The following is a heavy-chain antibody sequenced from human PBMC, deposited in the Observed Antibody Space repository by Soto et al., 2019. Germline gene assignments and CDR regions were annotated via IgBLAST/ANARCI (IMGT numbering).Heavy chain of an antibody. CDR3: AREGLDSYAFDI. D-gene: IGHD2-15*01. CDR1: GFTFSSYA. J-gene: IGHJ3*02. Sequence: GGSLRLSCAASGFTFSSYAMHWVRQAPGKGLEWVAVISYDGSNKYYADSVKGRFTISRDNSKNTLYLKMNSLRAEDTAVYYCAREGLDSYAFDIWGQGTMVTVSS. V-gene: IGHV3-30*04. CDR2: ISYDGSNK.